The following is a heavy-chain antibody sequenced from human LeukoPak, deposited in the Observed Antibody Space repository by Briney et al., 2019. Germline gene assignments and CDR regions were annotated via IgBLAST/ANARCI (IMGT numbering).Heavy chain of an antibody. D-gene: IGHD4-17*01. Sequence: GGXLRLSCAASGFTFSSYSVNXVRQAPGKGLEWISSISSSSSYXXXADSVKGRFXXXRDNAKNSLYLQMNSLRAEDTAVYYCARLGDYVTWGQGTLVTVSS. CDR3: ARLGDYVT. V-gene: IGHV3-21*01. J-gene: IGHJ5*02. CDR1: GFTFSSYS. CDR2: ISSSSSYX.